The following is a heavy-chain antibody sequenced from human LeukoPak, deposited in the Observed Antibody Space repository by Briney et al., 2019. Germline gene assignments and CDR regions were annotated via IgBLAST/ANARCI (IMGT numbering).Heavy chain of an antibody. Sequence: SETLSLTCTVSGGSISSYYWSWIRQPPGKGLEWIGYIYTSGSTNYNPSLKSRVTISVDTSKNQFSLKLSSVTAADTAVYYCARQSAELSSWGVLWFDPWGQGTLVTVSS. CDR1: GGSISSYY. CDR3: ARQSAELSSWGVLWFDP. D-gene: IGHD6-13*01. V-gene: IGHV4-4*09. J-gene: IGHJ5*02. CDR2: IYTSGST.